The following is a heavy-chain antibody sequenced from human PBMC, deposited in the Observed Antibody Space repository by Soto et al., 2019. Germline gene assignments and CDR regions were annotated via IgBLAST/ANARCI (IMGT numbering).Heavy chain of an antibody. J-gene: IGHJ6*02. V-gene: IGHV4-59*01. CDR1: GGSISSYY. D-gene: IGHD2-15*01. Sequence: PSESLSLTCTVSGGSISSYYWSWIRQAPGKGLEWIGYIYYSGSTNYNPSLKSRVTISVDTSKNQFSLKLSSVTAADTAVYYCARAEGYCSGGSCYSWDCYYGMDVWGQGTTVTVSS. CDR2: IYYSGST. CDR3: ARAEGYCSGGSCYSWDCYYGMDV.